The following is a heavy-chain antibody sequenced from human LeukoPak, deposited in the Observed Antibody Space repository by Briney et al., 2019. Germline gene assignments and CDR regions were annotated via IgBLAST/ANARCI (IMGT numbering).Heavy chain of an antibody. V-gene: IGHV3-21*01. CDR3: ARDQYSYGLLSRAFKDAFDI. D-gene: IGHD5-18*01. J-gene: IGHJ3*02. CDR1: GFTFSSYS. CDR2: ISSSSSYI. Sequence: PGGSLRLSCAASGFTFSSYSMNWVRQAPGKGLEWVSSISSSSSYIYYADSVKGRFTISRDNAKNSLYLQMNSLRAEDTAVYYCARDQYSYGLLSRAFKDAFDIWGQGTMVTVSS.